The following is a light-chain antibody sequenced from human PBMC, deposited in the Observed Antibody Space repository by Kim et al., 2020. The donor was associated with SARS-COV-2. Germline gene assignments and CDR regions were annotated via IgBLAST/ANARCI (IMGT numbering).Light chain of an antibody. CDR1: ISNIGAGYV. V-gene: IGLV1-40*01. J-gene: IGLJ3*02. CDR2: GNS. Sequence: VTIPCTGTISNIGAGYVVHWYQQLPGTAPKLLIYGNSNRPSGVPDRFSGSKSGTSASLAITGLQADDEADYYCQSYDSSLSGWVFGGGTQLTVL. CDR3: QSYDSSLSGWV.